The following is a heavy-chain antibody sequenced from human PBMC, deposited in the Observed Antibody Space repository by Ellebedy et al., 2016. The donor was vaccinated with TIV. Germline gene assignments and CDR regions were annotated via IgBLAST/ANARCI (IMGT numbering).Heavy chain of an antibody. V-gene: IGHV4-61*01. Sequence: MPSETLSLTCTVSGSSVSSSSFYWNWIRQPPGKGLEWIGYVYHSWSTSYSPSLNSRVSMSLDTSKNQFSLKLGSVTAADTAMYYCARENNDSGVGGFDYWGQGTLVTVSS. CDR3: ARENNDSGVGGFDY. D-gene: IGHD1-26*01. J-gene: IGHJ4*02. CDR2: VYHSWST. CDR1: GSSVSSSSFY.